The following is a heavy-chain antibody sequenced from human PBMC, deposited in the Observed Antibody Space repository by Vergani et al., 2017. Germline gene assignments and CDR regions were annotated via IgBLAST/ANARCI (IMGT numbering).Heavy chain of an antibody. J-gene: IGHJ3*02. V-gene: IGHV1-2*02. Sequence: QAHLLQSGAEVKKPGASVRVSCKASGYTFTENYMHWVRQAPGQGLEWMGWINPNGGDTKFAQSFQGRVTLASDTSITTAYLEVKALTSDDTAIYFCTTRSGRYPSKAFDIWGQGTLVTVSS. CDR3: TTRSGRYPSKAFDI. CDR2: INPNGGDT. CDR1: GYTFTENY. D-gene: IGHD6-19*01.